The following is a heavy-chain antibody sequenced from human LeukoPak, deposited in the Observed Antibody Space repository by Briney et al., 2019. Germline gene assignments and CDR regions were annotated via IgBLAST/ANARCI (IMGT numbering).Heavy chain of an antibody. CDR3: ARIYDYYYYIDV. V-gene: IGHV3-20*04. CDR1: GFTFDDYG. CDR2: INWNGGST. D-gene: IGHD5-12*01. Sequence: GGSLRLSCAASGFTFDDYGMTWVRQAPGKGLEWVSGINWNGGSTDYADSVKGRFTISRDNAKNCVYVQMKSLRAEDTALYYCARIYDYYYYIDVWGKGTTVTISS. J-gene: IGHJ6*03.